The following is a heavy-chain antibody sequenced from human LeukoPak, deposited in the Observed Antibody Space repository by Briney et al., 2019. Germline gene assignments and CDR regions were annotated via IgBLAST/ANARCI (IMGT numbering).Heavy chain of an antibody. CDR3: ARSVPDYTRFDY. D-gene: IGHD4-11*01. J-gene: IGHJ4*02. CDR2: IKSKTDGGTT. Sequence: GGSLRLSCAASGFTFKDAWMSWVRQAPGKGLEWVGRIKSKTDGGTTDYAAAVKGRFTISRDDSKSTLYLQMNSLKTEDTALYFCARSVPDYTRFDYWGQGALVTVSS. CDR1: GFTFKDAW. V-gene: IGHV3-15*07.